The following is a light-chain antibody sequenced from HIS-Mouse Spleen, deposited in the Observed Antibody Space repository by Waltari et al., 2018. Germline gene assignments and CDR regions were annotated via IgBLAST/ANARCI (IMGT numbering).Light chain of an antibody. CDR3: AAWDDSLSGPV. CDR2: RNN. Sequence: QSVLTQPPSASGTPGQRVTIPCSGSSSHLGSNYVYWYQQLPGTAPQLLIYRNNQRPSGVPDRFSGSKSGTSASLAISGLRSEDEADYYCAAWDDSLSGPVFGGGTKLTVL. CDR1: SSHLGSNY. V-gene: IGLV1-47*01. J-gene: IGLJ3*02.